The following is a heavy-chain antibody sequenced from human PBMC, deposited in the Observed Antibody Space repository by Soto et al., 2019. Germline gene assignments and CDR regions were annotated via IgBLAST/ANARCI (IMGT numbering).Heavy chain of an antibody. Sequence: PSETLSLTCTVPGGSISSYYWSWIRQPPGKGLEWIGYIYYSGSTNYNASLKSRVTISVDTSKNQFSLKLNSVTAADTATYYCARGGISHWAYFYYMDVWDRGTTVTVSS. J-gene: IGHJ6*03. CDR2: IYYSGST. V-gene: IGHV4-59*12. CDR1: GGSISSYY. CDR3: ARGGISHWAYFYYMDV. D-gene: IGHD2-21*01.